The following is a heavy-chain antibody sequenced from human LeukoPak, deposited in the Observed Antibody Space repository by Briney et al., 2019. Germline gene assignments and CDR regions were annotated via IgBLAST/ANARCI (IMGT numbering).Heavy chain of an antibody. CDR1: GGPFRNSA. CDR3: ARGPHTSASDNPYYYGMDV. D-gene: IGHD1-14*01. CDR2: ILPILGTT. Sequence: ASVKVSCKTSGGPFRNSAISWVRQAPGQGLEWMGGILPILGTTNYAQNFHGRVTITADESTSTVFMELSSLGSEDTAVYYCARGPHTSASDNPYYYGMDVWGKGTTVTVSS. J-gene: IGHJ6*04. V-gene: IGHV1-69*13.